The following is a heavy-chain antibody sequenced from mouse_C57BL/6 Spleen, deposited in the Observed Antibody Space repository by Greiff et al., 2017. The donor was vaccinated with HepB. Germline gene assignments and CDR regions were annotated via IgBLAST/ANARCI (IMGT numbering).Heavy chain of an antibody. V-gene: IGHV1-64*01. J-gene: IGHJ3*01. CDR2: IHPNSGST. CDR1: GYTFTSYW. Sequence: QVHVKQPGAELVKPGASVKLSCKASGYTFTSYWMHWVKQRPGQGLEWIGMIHPNSGSTNYNEKFKSKATLTVDKSSSTAYMQLSSLTSEDSAVYYCARNLDYYGSSYFYWGQGTLVTVSA. D-gene: IGHD1-1*01. CDR3: ARNLDYYGSSYFY.